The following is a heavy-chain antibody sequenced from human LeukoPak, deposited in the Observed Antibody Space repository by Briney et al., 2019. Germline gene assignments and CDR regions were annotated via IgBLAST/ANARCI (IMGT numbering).Heavy chain of an antibody. J-gene: IGHJ4*02. Sequence: GGSLRLSCAASGFTFSSYAMSWVRQAPGKGLEWVSAISGSGGSTYYADSVKGRFTISRDNSKNTLYLQMNSLRAEDTAVYYSAKDPAGSGTHDRYFDYWGQGTLVTVSS. V-gene: IGHV3-23*01. CDR3: AKDPAGSGTHDRYFDY. CDR2: ISGSGGST. CDR1: GFTFSSYA. D-gene: IGHD3-10*01.